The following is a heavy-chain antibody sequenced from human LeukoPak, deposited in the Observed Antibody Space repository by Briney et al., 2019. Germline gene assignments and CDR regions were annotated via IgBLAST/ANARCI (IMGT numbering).Heavy chain of an antibody. Sequence: GASVKVSCKASGYTFTGYYMHWVRQAPGQGLEWMGWINPNSGGTNYAQKFQGRVTMTRDTSISTAYMELSRLRSDDTAVYYCARDIGYCSSTSCYSGSYWYFDLWGQGTLVTVSS. CDR3: ARDIGYCSSTSCYSGSYWYFDL. J-gene: IGHJ2*01. D-gene: IGHD2-2*01. CDR2: INPNSGGT. V-gene: IGHV1-2*02. CDR1: GYTFTGYY.